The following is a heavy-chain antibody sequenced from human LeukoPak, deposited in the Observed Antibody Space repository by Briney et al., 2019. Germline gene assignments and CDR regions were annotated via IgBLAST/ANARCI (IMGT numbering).Heavy chain of an antibody. V-gene: IGHV4-39*01. CDR3: ARPMGVWFGEAFDAFDI. Sequence: SETLSLTCTVSGYSISSSSYYWGWIRQPPGKGLEWIGSIYYSGSTYYNPSLKSRVTISVDTSKNQFSLKLSSVTAADTAVYYCARPMGVWFGEAFDAFDIWGQGTMVTVSS. CDR1: GYSISSSSYY. CDR2: IYYSGST. J-gene: IGHJ3*02. D-gene: IGHD3-10*01.